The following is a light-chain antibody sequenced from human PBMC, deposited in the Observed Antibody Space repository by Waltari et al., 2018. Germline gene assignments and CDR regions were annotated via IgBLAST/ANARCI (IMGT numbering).Light chain of an antibody. CDR3: VLYMGSGIWV. CDR1: SGSVSSTSY. V-gene: IGLV8-61*01. CDR2: KIN. J-gene: IGLJ3*02. Sequence: QTVVTQEPSLSVSPGGTVTLTCALSSGSVSSTSYASWYQQTPGQAPRPLVYKINTLSSGVPDRFSGSMLGNKAALTITGAQAEDESDYYCVLYMGSGIWVFGGGTKLTVL.